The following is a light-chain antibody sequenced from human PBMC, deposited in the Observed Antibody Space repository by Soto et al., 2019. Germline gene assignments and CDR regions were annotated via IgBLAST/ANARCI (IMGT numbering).Light chain of an antibody. CDR2: RND. CDR3: SSYTTSSTRV. CDR1: TPNIGTNY. V-gene: IGLV1-47*01. Sequence: QSVLTQPPSASGTPGQRVTISCSGSTPNIGTNYVYWYQQLPGTAPKLLIYRNDQRPSGVPDRFSGSKSGTSASLAISGLRSEDEADYYCSSYTTSSTRVFGTGTKVTVL. J-gene: IGLJ1*01.